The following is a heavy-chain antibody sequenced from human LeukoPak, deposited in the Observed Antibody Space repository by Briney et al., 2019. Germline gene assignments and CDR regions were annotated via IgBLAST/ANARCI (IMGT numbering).Heavy chain of an antibody. D-gene: IGHD3-16*01. V-gene: IGHV4-34*01. Sequence: SETLSLTCAVYGGSFSGYYWSWIRQPPGKGLEWIGEINHSGSPNYNPSLKSRVTISVDTSKNQFSLKLSSVTAADTAVYYCAVPGFGDYWGQGTLVTVSS. J-gene: IGHJ4*02. CDR3: AVPGFGDY. CDR1: GGSFSGYY. CDR2: INHSGSP.